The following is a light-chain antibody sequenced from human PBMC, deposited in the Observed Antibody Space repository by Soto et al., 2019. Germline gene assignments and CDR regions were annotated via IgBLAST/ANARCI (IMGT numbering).Light chain of an antibody. J-gene: IGLJ2*01. Sequence: QSALTQPASVSGSPGQSITISCTGTSSDVGGYNYVSWYRQHPGKAPKLMIYEVSNRPSGVSNRFSGSKSGNTASLTISGLQAEDEADYYCSSYTSSSTSVVFGGGTKLTVL. CDR3: SSYTSSSTSVV. CDR1: SSDVGGYNY. CDR2: EVS. V-gene: IGLV2-14*01.